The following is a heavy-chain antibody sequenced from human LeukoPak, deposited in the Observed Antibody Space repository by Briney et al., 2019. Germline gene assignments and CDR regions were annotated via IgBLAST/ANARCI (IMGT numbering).Heavy chain of an antibody. V-gene: IGHV1-2*02. D-gene: IGHD2-2*01. Sequence: ASVKVSCKASGYTFTGYYMHWVRQAPGQGLEWMGWINPNSGGTNYAQKFQGRVTMTRDTSISTAYMELSRLRSDDTAVYYCARASRYCSSTSCLYYFDYWGQGTLVTLSS. CDR2: INPNSGGT. CDR3: ARASRYCSSTSCLYYFDY. CDR1: GYTFTGYY. J-gene: IGHJ4*02.